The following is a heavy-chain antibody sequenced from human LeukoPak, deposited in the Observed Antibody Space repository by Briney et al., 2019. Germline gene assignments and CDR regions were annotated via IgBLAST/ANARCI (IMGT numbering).Heavy chain of an antibody. CDR1: GFTFRDYT. CDR3: AREVLDVVEPGTNTIDY. J-gene: IGHJ4*02. CDR2: INKGGSFI. Sequence: GGSLRLSCAASGFTFRDYTMNRVRQAPGKGLEWVSAINKGGSFIKYADSVKGRFIVSRDNAKNLLFLQMNSLRVEDTALYFCAREVLDVVEPGTNTIDYWGQGTRVTVSS. V-gene: IGHV3-21*01. D-gene: IGHD2-2*01.